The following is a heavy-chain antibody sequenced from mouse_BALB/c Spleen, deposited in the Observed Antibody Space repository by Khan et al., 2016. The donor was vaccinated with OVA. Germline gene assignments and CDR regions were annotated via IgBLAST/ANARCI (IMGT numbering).Heavy chain of an antibody. V-gene: IGHV5-9-3*01. D-gene: IGHD1-3*01. Sequence: EVQLVESGGGLVKPGGSLKLSCAASGFTFGSYAVSWVRQTPEKRLEWVATINSDGAYTYYPDSVKGRFTISRDNAMNTLYLQMSSLRSEDTAMYYCARHNFGPFAYWGQGTLVTVSA. CDR3: ARHNFGPFAY. CDR1: GFTFGSYA. J-gene: IGHJ3*01. CDR2: INSDGAYT.